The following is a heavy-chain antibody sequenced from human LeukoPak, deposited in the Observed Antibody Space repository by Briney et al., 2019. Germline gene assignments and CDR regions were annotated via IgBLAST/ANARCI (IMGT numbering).Heavy chain of an antibody. V-gene: IGHV1-69*01. CDR1: GGTFSSYA. Sequence: SVKVSCKASGGTFSSYAISWVRQAPGQGLEWMGGIIPIFGTANYAQKFQGRVTITADESTSTAYMELSSLRSEDTAVYYCARDRHSYIVGGPGDCWGQGTLVTVSS. CDR3: ARDRHSYIVGGPGDC. CDR2: IIPIFGTA. J-gene: IGHJ4*02. D-gene: IGHD1-26*01.